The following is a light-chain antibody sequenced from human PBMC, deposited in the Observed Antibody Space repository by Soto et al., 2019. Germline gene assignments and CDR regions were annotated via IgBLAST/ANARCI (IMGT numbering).Light chain of an antibody. Sequence: EIVMTQSPGTLSVSPGETGTLSCWASESVSSNLAWYQQKPGQAPRLLIYGASTRAADISPRFSGSGSGTEFILTISSLQSEDFAVYYCQQYDNWPFTFGPGSKVDLK. V-gene: IGKV3-15*01. CDR3: QQYDNWPFT. CDR1: ESVSSN. CDR2: GAS. J-gene: IGKJ3*01.